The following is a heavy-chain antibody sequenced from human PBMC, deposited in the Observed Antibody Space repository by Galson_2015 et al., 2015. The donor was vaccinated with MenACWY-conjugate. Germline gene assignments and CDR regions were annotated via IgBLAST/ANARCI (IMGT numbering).Heavy chain of an antibody. CDR2: INPNSGGT. D-gene: IGHD3-9*01. Sequence: SVKVSCKASGYTFTGYYMHWVRQAPGQGLEWMGWINPNSGGTNYAQKFQGWVTMTRDTSISTAYMELSRLRSDDTAVYYCARGVRSKYYDILTGYPSSWYFDLWGRGTLVTVSS. J-gene: IGHJ2*01. CDR1: GYTFTGYY. CDR3: ARGVRSKYYDILTGYPSSWYFDL. V-gene: IGHV1-2*04.